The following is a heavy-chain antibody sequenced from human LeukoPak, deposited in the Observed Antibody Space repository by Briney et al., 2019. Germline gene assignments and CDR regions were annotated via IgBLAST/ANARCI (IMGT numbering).Heavy chain of an antibody. CDR2: ISYDGSNK. D-gene: IGHD6-13*01. Sequence: PGRSLRLSCAASGFTFSSYAMHWVRQAPGKGLEWVAVISYDGSNKYYADSVKGRFTISRDNSKNTLYLQMNSLRAEDTAVYYCAKEFTAAAGDAFDIWGQGTMVTVSS. CDR1: GFTFSSYA. CDR3: AKEFTAAAGDAFDI. V-gene: IGHV3-30-3*01. J-gene: IGHJ3*02.